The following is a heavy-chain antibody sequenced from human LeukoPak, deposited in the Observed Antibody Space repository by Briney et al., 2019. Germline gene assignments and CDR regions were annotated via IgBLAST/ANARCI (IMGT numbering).Heavy chain of an antibody. CDR2: IIPIFGTA. D-gene: IGHD3-22*01. CDR3: ARAKYYYDSSGYSGRQYYYYGMDV. V-gene: IGHV1-69*13. CDR1: GGTFSSYA. J-gene: IGHJ6*02. Sequence: SVTVSCTASGGTFSSYAISWVRQAPGQGLEWMGGIIPIFGTANYAQEFQGRVTITADESTSTAYMELSSLRSEDTAVYYCARAKYYYDSSGYSGRQYYYYGMDVWGQGTTVTVSS.